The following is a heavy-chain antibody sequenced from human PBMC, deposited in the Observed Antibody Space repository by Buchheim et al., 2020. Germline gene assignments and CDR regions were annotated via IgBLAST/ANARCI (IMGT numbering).Heavy chain of an antibody. Sequence: QVQLVESGGGVVQPGRSLRLSCAASGFTFSSYGMHWVRQAPGKGLEWVAVISYDGSNKYYADSVKGRFTISRDNSKNTLYLQMNSMSAEDTAVYYCATTGGDYDHEYYYYYGMDVWAQGPT. D-gene: IGHD4-17*01. CDR3: ATTGGDYDHEYYYYYGMDV. V-gene: IGHV3-30*03. CDR1: GFTFSSYG. J-gene: IGHJ6*02. CDR2: ISYDGSNK.